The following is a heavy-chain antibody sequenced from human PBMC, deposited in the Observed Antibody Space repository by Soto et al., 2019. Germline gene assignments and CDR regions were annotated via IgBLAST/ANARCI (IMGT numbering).Heavy chain of an antibody. Sequence: PXGSLIVSCAVCGVTFSSFWMHWVRQAPGKGLVWVSRITSDGRTTNYADSVKGRFTISRDNAKKTVFLQMSSLRAEDTAVYYWETLNSFGSDFWGQGTVVTVSS. CDR3: ETLNSFGSDF. D-gene: IGHD3-3*01. V-gene: IGHV3-74*01. CDR1: GVTFSSFW. J-gene: IGHJ4*02. CDR2: ITSDGRTT.